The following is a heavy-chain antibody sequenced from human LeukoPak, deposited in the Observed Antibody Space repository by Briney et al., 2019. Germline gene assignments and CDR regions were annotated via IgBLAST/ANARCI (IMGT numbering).Heavy chain of an antibody. CDR1: GYTFTSYY. CDR2: INPSGGST. D-gene: IGHD2-15*01. J-gene: IGHJ6*02. V-gene: IGHV1-46*01. CDR3: ARVDCSGGSCYLGHYYYYGMDV. Sequence: ASVKVSCKASGYTFTSYYMHWVRQAPGQGLEWMGIINPSGGSTSYAQKFQGRVTMTRDTSTSTVYMELSSLRSEDTAVYYCARVDCSGGSCYLGHYYYYGMDVWGQGTTVTVSS.